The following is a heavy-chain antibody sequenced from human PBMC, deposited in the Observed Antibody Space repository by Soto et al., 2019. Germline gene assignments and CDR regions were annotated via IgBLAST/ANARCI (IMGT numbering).Heavy chain of an antibody. CDR3: AKEIAMAEDINV. D-gene: IGHD6-19*01. J-gene: IGHJ6*02. CDR1: GFTFSSYG. V-gene: IGHV3-33*06. Sequence: PVGSLRLSCAASGFTFSSYGMHWVRQAPGKGLEWVAVIWYDGSNKYYADSVKGRFTISRDNYKNTLYLQMNSLRAEDTAVDYCAKEIAMAEDINVWGDATTVT. CDR2: IWYDGSNK.